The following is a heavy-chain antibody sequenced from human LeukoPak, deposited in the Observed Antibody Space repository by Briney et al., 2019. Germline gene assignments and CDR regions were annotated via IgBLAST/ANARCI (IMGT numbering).Heavy chain of an antibody. V-gene: IGHV1-18*01. CDR2: ISAYNGNT. J-gene: IGHJ4*02. CDR1: GYTFTSYG. D-gene: IGHD3-22*01. Sequence: ASVKVSCKASGYTFTSYGISWARQAPGQGLEWMGWISAYNGNTNYAQKLQGRVTMTTDTSTSTAYMELRSLRSDDTAVYYCARYKRGKGLYYYDSSGYLDYWGQGTLVTVSS. CDR3: ARYKRGKGLYYYDSSGYLDY.